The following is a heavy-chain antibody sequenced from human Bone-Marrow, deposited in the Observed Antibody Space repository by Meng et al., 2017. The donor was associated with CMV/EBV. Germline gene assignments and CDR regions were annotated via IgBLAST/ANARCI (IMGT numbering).Heavy chain of an antibody. CDR1: GYTFTSYA. V-gene: IGHV3-30*02. CDR3: AKGEYNSPSLLDG. CDR2: IRYDGNNK. D-gene: IGHD6-6*01. Sequence: SCKASGYTFTSYAMHWVRQAPGKGLEWVTFIRYDGNNKYYADSVKGRFTITRDNSKNTLHLHMNSLRPEDTAVYYCAKGEYNSPSLLDGWGQGTLVTVSS. J-gene: IGHJ4*02.